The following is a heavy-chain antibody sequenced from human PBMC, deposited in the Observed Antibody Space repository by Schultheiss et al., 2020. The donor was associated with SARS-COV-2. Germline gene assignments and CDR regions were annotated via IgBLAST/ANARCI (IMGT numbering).Heavy chain of an antibody. CDR2: INHSGST. V-gene: IGHV4-34*01. CDR1: GGSFSGYY. CDR3: ARQRYDYGDYAFPYYYGMDV. J-gene: IGHJ6*02. Sequence: SETLSLTCAVYGGSFSGYYWSWIRQPPGKGLEWIGEINHSGSTNYNPSLKSRVTMSVDTSKNQFSLKLSSVTAADTAVYYCARQRYDYGDYAFPYYYGMDVWGQGTTVTVSS. D-gene: IGHD4-17*01.